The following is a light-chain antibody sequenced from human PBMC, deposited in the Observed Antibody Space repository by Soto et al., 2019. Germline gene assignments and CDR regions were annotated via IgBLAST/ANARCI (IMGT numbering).Light chain of an antibody. CDR2: GNN. J-gene: IGLJ3*02. CDR3: AAWDGSLSVWV. V-gene: IGLV1-47*02. Sequence: QSVLTQPPSASGTPGQRVTISCSGSNSNIGSKYVYWYQQLPGTAPKLLIYGNNQRPSGVPDRFSGSKSGTSASLAISGLRSEDEADYYCAAWDGSLSVWVFGGGTQLTVL. CDR1: NSNIGSKY.